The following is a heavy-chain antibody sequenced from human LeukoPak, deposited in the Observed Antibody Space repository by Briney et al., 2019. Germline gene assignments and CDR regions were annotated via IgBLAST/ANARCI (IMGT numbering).Heavy chain of an antibody. V-gene: IGHV3-33*01. CDR2: IWYDGNNK. Sequence: PGRSLRLSCAGSGFTFSVYGMHWVRQAPGKGLEWVAAIWYDGNNKNYADSVKDRFTISRDNSKNTLYLQMNGLRAEDTAVYYCARVEYSSAWFLYLDYWGQGTLVTVSS. D-gene: IGHD6-19*01. CDR3: ARVEYSSAWFLYLDY. CDR1: GFTFSVYG. J-gene: IGHJ4*02.